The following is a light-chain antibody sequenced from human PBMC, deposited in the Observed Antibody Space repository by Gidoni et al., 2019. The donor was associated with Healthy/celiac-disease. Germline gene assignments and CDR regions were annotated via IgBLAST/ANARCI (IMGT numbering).Light chain of an antibody. CDR1: QSVSSSY. CDR2: GAS. CDR3: QQYGTSPWT. J-gene: IGKJ1*01. V-gene: IGKV3-20*01. Sequence: EIVLTQSSGTLSLSPGERATLSCRASQSVSSSYLAWYQQKPGQAPRLLIYGASSRATGIPDRFSGSGSGTDFTLTISRLEPEDFAVYYCQQYGTSPWTFGQGTKVVIK.